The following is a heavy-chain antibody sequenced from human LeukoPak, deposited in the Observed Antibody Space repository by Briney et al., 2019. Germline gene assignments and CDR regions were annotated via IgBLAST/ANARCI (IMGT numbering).Heavy chain of an antibody. Sequence: PGGPLRLSCAASGFTFSSYAMSWVRQAPGKGLEWVSAISGSGGSTYYADSVKGRFTISRDNSKNTLYLQMNSLRAEDTAVYYCAKSVRYDSSGYPLFDYWGQGTLVTVSS. CDR1: GFTFSSYA. V-gene: IGHV3-23*01. CDR2: ISGSGGST. J-gene: IGHJ4*02. CDR3: AKSVRYDSSGYPLFDY. D-gene: IGHD3-22*01.